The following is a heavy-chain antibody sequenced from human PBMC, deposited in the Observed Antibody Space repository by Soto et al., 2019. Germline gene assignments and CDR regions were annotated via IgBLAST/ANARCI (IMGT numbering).Heavy chain of an antibody. V-gene: IGHV3-7*03. Sequence: PGGSLRLSCAASGFTFSTYWMSWVRQAPGKGLEWVAIIKQDGSETYYADSVKGRFTISRDNAKNSLYLQMNSLRAEDTALYYCAKDKSSGWYLFDYWGQGTLVTVSS. CDR3: AKDKSSGWYLFDY. J-gene: IGHJ4*02. CDR1: GFTFSTYW. CDR2: IKQDGSET. D-gene: IGHD6-19*01.